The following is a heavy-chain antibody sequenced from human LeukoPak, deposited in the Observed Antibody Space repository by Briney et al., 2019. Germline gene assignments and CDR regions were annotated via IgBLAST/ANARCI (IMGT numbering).Heavy chain of an antibody. CDR3: ARASDDYGDYSEYFQH. J-gene: IGHJ1*01. V-gene: IGHV1-2*02. CDR1: GYTFTGYY. Sequence: GASVKVSCKASGYTFTGYYMHWVRQAPGQGLEWMGWINPNSGDTNYAQKFQGRVTMTRDTSISTAYMELSRLRSDDTAVYYCARASDDYGDYSEYFQHRARAPWSPSPQ. D-gene: IGHD4-17*01. CDR2: INPNSGDT.